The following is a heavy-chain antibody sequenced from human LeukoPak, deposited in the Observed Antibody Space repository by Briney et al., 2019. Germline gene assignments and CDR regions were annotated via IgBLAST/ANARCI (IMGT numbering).Heavy chain of an antibody. V-gene: IGHV4-34*01. CDR1: GLTFSGYY. J-gene: IGHJ4*02. Sequence: SETLSLTCAVYGLTFSGYYWSWIRQPPGKGLEWMWEINHSGSTNYNPSLKSRVTISVDTSKNKFSLKMSSVTAADTAVYYCARGGYRSFGYWGQGTLVTVSS. D-gene: IGHD5-24*01. CDR2: INHSGST. CDR3: ARGGYRSFGY.